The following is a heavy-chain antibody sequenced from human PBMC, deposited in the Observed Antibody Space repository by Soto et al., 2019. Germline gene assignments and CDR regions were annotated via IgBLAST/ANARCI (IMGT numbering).Heavy chain of an antibody. CDR3: AGVPRSYYGSETYWFDP. CDR1: GGSISSGGYY. D-gene: IGHD3-10*01. J-gene: IGHJ5*02. Sequence: QVQLQESGPGLVKPSQTLSLTCTVSGGSISSGGYYWSWLRQHPGKGLAWIGYIYYSGSTYYNPPLKSRVTLSVDTSKNRFSLKLSSVTAADTAVYYCAGVPRSYYGSETYWFDPWGQGTLVTVSS. V-gene: IGHV4-31*03. CDR2: IYYSGST.